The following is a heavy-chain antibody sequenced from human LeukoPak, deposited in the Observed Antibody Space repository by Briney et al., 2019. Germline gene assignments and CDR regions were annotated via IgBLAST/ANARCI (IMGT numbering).Heavy chain of an antibody. V-gene: IGHV3-23*01. CDR1: GFPFSNCA. CDR3: AKQDPYTSGWYP. J-gene: IGHJ5*02. CDR2: ISDSGGGT. D-gene: IGHD6-19*01. Sequence: GSLRLSCAASGFPFSNCAMSWVRQAPGKGLEWVSGISDSGGGTYYADSVKGRFTISRDNSKNTLWLQMNSLRADDTAVYYCAKQDPYTSGWYPWGQGTLVTVSS.